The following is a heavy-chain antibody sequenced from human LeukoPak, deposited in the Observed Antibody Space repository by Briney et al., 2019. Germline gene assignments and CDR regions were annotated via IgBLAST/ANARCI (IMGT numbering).Heavy chain of an antibody. CDR1: AFTFSSYW. CDR3: AKDQDPMTTVSAGLDY. CDR2: INSDGSST. Sequence: GGSLRLSCAASAFTFSSYWMHWVRQGPGKGLVWVSRINSDGSSTNYADSVKGRFTISRDNAKNTLYLQMNSLRAEDTAVYYCAKDQDPMTTVSAGLDYWGQGTLVTVSS. J-gene: IGHJ4*02. V-gene: IGHV3-74*01. D-gene: IGHD4-11*01.